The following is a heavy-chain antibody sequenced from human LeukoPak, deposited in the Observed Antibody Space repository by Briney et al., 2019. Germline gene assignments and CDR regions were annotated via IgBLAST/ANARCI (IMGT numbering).Heavy chain of an antibody. CDR2: IYTSGST. CDR1: GGSISSYY. CDR3: ARVSSATVTTRLNYYYMDV. J-gene: IGHJ6*03. D-gene: IGHD4-17*01. V-gene: IGHV4-4*07. Sequence: SETLSLTCTVSGGSISSYYWSWIRQPAGKGLEWIGRIYTSGSTNYNPSLKSRVTMSVDTSKNQFSLKLSSVTAADTAVYYCARVSSATVTTRLNYYYMDVWGKGTTVTVSS.